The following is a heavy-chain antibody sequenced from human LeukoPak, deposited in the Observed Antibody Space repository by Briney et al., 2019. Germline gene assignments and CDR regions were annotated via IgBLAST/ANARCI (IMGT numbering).Heavy chain of an antibody. CDR2: IIPIFGTA. Sequence: SVKVSCKASGGTFGSYAISWVRQAPGQGLEWMGGIIPIFGTANYAQKFQGRATITTDESTSTAYMELSSLRSEDTAVYYCASLRVVKRGNVVVVAATPDGYYYYMDVWGKGTTVTVSS. CDR1: GGTFGSYA. J-gene: IGHJ6*03. D-gene: IGHD2-15*01. V-gene: IGHV1-69*05. CDR3: ASLRVVKRGNVVVVAATPDGYYYYMDV.